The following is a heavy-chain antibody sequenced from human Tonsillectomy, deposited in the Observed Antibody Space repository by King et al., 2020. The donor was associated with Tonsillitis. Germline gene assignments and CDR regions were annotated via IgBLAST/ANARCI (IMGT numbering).Heavy chain of an antibody. CDR1: GFTFSSYS. Sequence: VQLVESGGGLVKPGGSLRLSCAASGFTFSSYSMNWVRQAPGKGLEWVSSISSSSSYIYYADSVKGRFTISRDNAKNSLYLQMNSLRAEDTAVYYCARGRRFLTMIVVARGYYFDYWGQGPLVTVSS. CDR3: ARGRRFLTMIVVARGYYFDY. J-gene: IGHJ4*02. D-gene: IGHD3-22*01. V-gene: IGHV3-21*01. CDR2: ISSSSSYI.